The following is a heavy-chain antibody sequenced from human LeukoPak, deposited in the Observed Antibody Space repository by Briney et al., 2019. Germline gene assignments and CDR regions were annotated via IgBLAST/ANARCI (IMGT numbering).Heavy chain of an antibody. V-gene: IGHV3-7*01. J-gene: IGHJ4*02. CDR2: IKQDGSEK. Sequence: PGGSLRLSCAASGFTFSSYWMSWVRQAPGKGLEWVANIKQDGSEKYYVDSVKGRFTISRDNAKNSLCLQMNSLRAEDTAVYYCARLNYDSSGFPFDYWGQGTLVTVSS. D-gene: IGHD3-22*01. CDR3: ARLNYDSSGFPFDY. CDR1: GFTFSSYW.